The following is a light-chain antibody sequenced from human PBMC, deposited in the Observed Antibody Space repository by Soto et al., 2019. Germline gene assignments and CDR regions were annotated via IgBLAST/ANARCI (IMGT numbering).Light chain of an antibody. CDR3: HKYISAPWT. Sequence: DIQMTQSPSSLSASVGDRVTITCRASQGISNFLAWYQQKPGKVPRLLIYAASTLQSGVPSRFSGSGSGTEFTLTISSLQHEDVATYYCHKYISAPWTFGHGTKVEIK. CDR2: AAS. V-gene: IGKV1-27*01. CDR1: QGISNF. J-gene: IGKJ1*01.